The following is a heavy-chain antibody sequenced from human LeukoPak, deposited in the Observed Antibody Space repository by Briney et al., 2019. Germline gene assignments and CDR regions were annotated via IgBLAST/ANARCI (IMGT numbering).Heavy chain of an antibody. CDR3: AREEKAAQDY. D-gene: IGHD2-15*01. V-gene: IGHV4-4*07. Sequence: SETLSLTCTVSGGSISTYFWSWLRQPAGKGLEWIGRIYTSGSTNYNPSPKSRVTMSVDTSKNQFSLKLSSVTAADTAVYYCAREEKAAQDYWGQGTLVTVSS. J-gene: IGHJ4*02. CDR2: IYTSGST. CDR1: GGSISTYF.